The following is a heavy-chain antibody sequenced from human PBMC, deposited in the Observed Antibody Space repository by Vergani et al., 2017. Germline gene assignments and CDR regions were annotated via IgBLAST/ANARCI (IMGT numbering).Heavy chain of an antibody. CDR2: INPRDSDT. J-gene: IGHJ4*02. V-gene: IGHV5-51*01. CDR1: GYTFSHHW. D-gene: IGHD3-10*01. Sequence: EVQLVQSGAEVRKPGESLKISCSGSGYTFSHHWIAWVRETPGKGLEWMGMINPRDSDTRFSPSFQGQVILSVAKSSDTAFLQWSSLRASDTATYYCTRHVPCGDGACLHFDHWGQGTQVTVSS. CDR3: TRHVPCGDGACLHFDH.